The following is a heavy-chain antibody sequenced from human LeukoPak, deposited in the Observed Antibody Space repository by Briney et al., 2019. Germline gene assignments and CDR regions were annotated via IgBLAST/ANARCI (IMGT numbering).Heavy chain of an antibody. V-gene: IGHV1-46*01. CDR1: GYTFTSYY. D-gene: IGHD6-13*01. CDR2: INPSGGST. J-gene: IGHJ4*02. Sequence: ASVKVSCKASGYTFTSYYMHWVRQAPGQGLEWMGIINPSGGSTSYAQKFQGKVTMTGDTSTSTVYMELSSLRSEDTAVYYCARVGRVAAAGGKYYFDYWGQGTLVTVS. CDR3: ARVGRVAAAGGKYYFDY.